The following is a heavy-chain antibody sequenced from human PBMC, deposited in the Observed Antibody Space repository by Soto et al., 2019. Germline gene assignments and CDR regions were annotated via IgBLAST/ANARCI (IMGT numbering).Heavy chain of an antibody. CDR3: ALLTVYDYVWGSYRYPYYYYGMDV. V-gene: IGHV4-31*03. D-gene: IGHD3-16*02. CDR2: IYYSGST. J-gene: IGHJ6*02. CDR1: GGSISSGGYY. Sequence: QVQLQESAPGLVKPSQTLSLTCTVSGGSISSGGYYWSWIRQHPGKGLEWIGYIYYSGSTYYNPSLKSRLTISVETSKNQFSVKLSSVTGGGTAVYYCALLTVYDYVWGSYRYPYYYYGMDVWGQGTTVTVSS.